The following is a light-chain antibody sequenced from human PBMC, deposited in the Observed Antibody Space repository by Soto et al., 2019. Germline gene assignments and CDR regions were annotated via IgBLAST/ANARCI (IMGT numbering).Light chain of an antibody. Sequence: EIGLTQSPGTLSLSPGERATLSCRASQSVSSSYLAWYQQKRDQAPRLLIYGASSRATGIPDRFSGSGSGTDFTLTISRLEPEDFAVYYCQQYGSSPRTFGQGTKVDI. CDR3: QQYGSSPRT. V-gene: IGKV3-20*01. CDR2: GAS. J-gene: IGKJ1*01. CDR1: QSVSSSY.